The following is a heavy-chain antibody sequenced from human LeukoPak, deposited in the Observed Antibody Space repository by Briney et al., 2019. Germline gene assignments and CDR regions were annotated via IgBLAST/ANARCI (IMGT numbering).Heavy chain of an antibody. D-gene: IGHD2-2*01. CDR1: GFTFSSYS. Sequence: GGSLRLSCAASGFTFSSYSMNWVRQAPGKGLEWVSSISSSSSYIYYADSVKGRFTISRDNAKNSLYLQMNSLRAEDTAVYYGASFLAYHLLSDYYFDYWGQGTLVTVSS. CDR2: ISSSSSYI. J-gene: IGHJ4*02. CDR3: ASFLAYHLLSDYYFDY. V-gene: IGHV3-21*01.